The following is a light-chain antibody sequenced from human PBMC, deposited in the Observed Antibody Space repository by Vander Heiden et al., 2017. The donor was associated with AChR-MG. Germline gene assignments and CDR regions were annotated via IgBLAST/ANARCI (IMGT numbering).Light chain of an antibody. Sequence: EIVLTQSPGTLSLSPGERATLSCRASQSLSSSYLAWYQQKPGQAPRLLIYDASSRATGIPDRFSGSGSGTDFTLTISRLEPEDFAVYYCQQDCRSHPFGGGTKVEIK. CDR1: QSLSSSY. CDR2: DAS. J-gene: IGKJ4*02. CDR3: QQDCRSHP. V-gene: IGKV3-20*01.